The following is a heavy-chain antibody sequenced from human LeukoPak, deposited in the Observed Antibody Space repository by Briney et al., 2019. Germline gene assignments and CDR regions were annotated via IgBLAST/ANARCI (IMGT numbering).Heavy chain of an antibody. Sequence: PSQTLSLTCTVSGGSISSGGYYWSWIRQHPGKGLEGIGDIYYSGSTYYNPSLKSRVTISVDTSKSQFSLKLRSVPAADTAVYYCARAPLRGIQLWSYYYYGMDVWGQGTTVTVSS. CDR3: ARAPLRGIQLWSYYYYGMDV. V-gene: IGHV4-31*03. CDR1: GGSISSGGYY. CDR2: IYYSGST. J-gene: IGHJ6*02. D-gene: IGHD5-18*01.